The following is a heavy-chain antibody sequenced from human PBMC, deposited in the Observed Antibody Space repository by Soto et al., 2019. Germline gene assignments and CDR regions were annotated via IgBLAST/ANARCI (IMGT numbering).Heavy chain of an antibody. D-gene: IGHD4-4*01. Sequence: ASVKVSCKASGYTFTGYYMHWVRQAPGQGLEWMGWINPNSGGTNYAQKFQGWVTMTRDTSISTAYMELSRLRSDDTAVYYCARDLKGPYRGEDYYYYYGMDVWGQGTTVTVSS. CDR1: GYTFTGYY. CDR3: ARDLKGPYRGEDYYYYYGMDV. CDR2: INPNSGGT. J-gene: IGHJ6*02. V-gene: IGHV1-2*04.